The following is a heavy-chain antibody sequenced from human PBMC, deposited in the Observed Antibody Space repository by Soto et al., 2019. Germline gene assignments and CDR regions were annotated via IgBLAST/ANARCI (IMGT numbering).Heavy chain of an antibody. CDR3: AREGPRPYYYYGMDV. V-gene: IGHV1-18*01. CDR1: GYTFSMSG. J-gene: IGHJ6*02. Sequence: QVQLVQSGAEVKKPGASVKVSCKSSGYTFSMSGIGWVRQAPGQGLEWMGWISGYNGKTNYEQKFQDRVTMTTDTSTNMAYMELRSLRSDDTAVYYCAREGPRPYYYYGMDVWGQGTTVTVSS. CDR2: ISGYNGKT.